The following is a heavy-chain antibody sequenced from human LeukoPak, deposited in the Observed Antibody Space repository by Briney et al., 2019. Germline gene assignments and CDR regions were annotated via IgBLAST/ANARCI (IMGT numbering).Heavy chain of an antibody. J-gene: IGHJ1*01. CDR3: ASSEVGATMRGSFQH. Sequence: GGSLRLYCAASGFTFSSYAMHWVRQAPGKGLEWVAVISYDGSNKYYADSVKGRFTISRDNSKNTLYLQMNSLRAEDTAVYYCASSEVGATMRGSFQHWGQGTLVTVSS. D-gene: IGHD1-26*01. CDR1: GFTFSSYA. CDR2: ISYDGSNK. V-gene: IGHV3-30-3*01.